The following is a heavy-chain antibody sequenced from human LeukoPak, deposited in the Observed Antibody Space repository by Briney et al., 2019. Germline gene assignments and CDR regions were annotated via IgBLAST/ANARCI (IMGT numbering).Heavy chain of an antibody. CDR3: ARHAGSYPYDAFDI. V-gene: IGHV4-59*08. CDR1: GGSISSYY. Sequence: SETLSLTCTVSGGSISSYYWSWIRQPPWKGLEWIGYIYYSGSTNYNPSLKSRVTISVDTSKNQFSLKLSSVTAADTAVYYCARHAGSYPYDAFDIWGQGTMVTVSS. J-gene: IGHJ3*02. CDR2: IYYSGST. D-gene: IGHD1-26*01.